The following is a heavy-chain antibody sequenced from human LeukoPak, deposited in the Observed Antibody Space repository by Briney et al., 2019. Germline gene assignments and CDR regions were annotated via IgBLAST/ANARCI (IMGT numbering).Heavy chain of an antibody. V-gene: IGHV1-18*01. D-gene: IGHD2-2*01. J-gene: IGHJ4*02. CDR1: GYTFTSYG. CDR2: ISAYNGNT. CDR3: ARELGYCSSTSCPDDY. Sequence: ASMKVSCKASGYTFTSYGISWVRQAPGQGLEWMGWISAYNGNTNYAQKLQGRVTMTTDTSTSTAYMELRSLRSDDTAVYYCARELGYCSSTSCPDDYWGQGTLVTVSS.